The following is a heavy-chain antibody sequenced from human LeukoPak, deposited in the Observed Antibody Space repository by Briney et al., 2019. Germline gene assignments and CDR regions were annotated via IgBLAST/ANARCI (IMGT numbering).Heavy chain of an antibody. Sequence: GGSLRLSYAASGFTFSSYWMSWVRQAPGKGLEWVANIKQDGSEKYYVDSVKGRFTISRDTSKNSLYLQMNSLRADDMAVYYCARLLRSGSYPKYFDYWGQGTLVTVFS. V-gene: IGHV3-7*03. CDR2: IKQDGSEK. CDR1: GFTFSSYW. D-gene: IGHD3-10*02. J-gene: IGHJ4*02. CDR3: ARLLRSGSYPKYFDY.